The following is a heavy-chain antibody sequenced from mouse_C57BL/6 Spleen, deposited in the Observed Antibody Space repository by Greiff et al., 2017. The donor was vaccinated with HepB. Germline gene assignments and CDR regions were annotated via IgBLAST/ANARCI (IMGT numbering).Heavy chain of an antibody. V-gene: IGHV1-42*01. Sequence: VQLQQSGPELVKPGASVKISCKASGYSFTGYYMNWVKQSPEKSLEWIGEINPSTGGTTYNQKFKAKATLTVDKSSSTAYMQLKSLTSEDSAVYYCARGGYYGNYYWYFDVWGTGTTVTVSS. J-gene: IGHJ1*03. CDR1: GYSFTGYY. CDR2: INPSTGGT. D-gene: IGHD2-1*01. CDR3: ARGGYYGNYYWYFDV.